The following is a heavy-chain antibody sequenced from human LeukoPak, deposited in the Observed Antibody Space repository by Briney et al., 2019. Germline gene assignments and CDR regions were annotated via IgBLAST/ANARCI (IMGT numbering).Heavy chain of an antibody. J-gene: IGHJ4*02. V-gene: IGHV3-23*01. CDR1: GFTFSSYG. CDR2: ISGSGGST. Sequence: GGSLRLSCAASGFTFSSYGMSWVRKALAKGLERVSAISGSGGSTYYADSVKGRFTISRDNSKNTLYLQMNSLRAEDTAVYYCAKVSGILTGYLSYWGQGTLVTVSS. D-gene: IGHD3-9*01. CDR3: AKVSGILTGYLSY.